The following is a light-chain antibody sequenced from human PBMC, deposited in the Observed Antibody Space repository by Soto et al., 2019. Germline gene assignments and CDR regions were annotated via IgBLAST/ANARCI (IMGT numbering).Light chain of an antibody. CDR2: DAS. V-gene: IGKV1-33*01. J-gene: IGKJ4*01. Sequence: DIQMTQSLPTLSASVGARVTLTCQASQDIGNFLSWYQQKPGKVPKLLIFDASNLETGVPSRFSGSGSGTDFTFTISSMQPEDIATYYCQQYDNLPLTFGGGTKVDIK. CDR3: QQYDNLPLT. CDR1: QDIGNF.